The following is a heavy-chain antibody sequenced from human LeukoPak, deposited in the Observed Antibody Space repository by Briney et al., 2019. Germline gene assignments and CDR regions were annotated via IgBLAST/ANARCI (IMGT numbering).Heavy chain of an antibody. Sequence: PGGSLRLSCAASGFTFSSYAMHWVRQAPGKGLEWVAVISYDGSNKYYADSVKGRFTISRDNSKNTLYLQMNSLRAEDTAVYYCARDFEGATGYWGQGTLVTVSS. CDR2: ISYDGSNK. D-gene: IGHD1-26*01. J-gene: IGHJ4*02. V-gene: IGHV3-30-3*01. CDR1: GFTFSSYA. CDR3: ARDFEGATGY.